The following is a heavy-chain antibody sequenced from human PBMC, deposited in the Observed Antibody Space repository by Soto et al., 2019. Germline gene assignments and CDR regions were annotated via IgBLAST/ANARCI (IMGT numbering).Heavy chain of an antibody. D-gene: IGHD2-15*01. CDR3: ARGAVLPDAFDI. CDR1: GGSISSGSYY. Sequence: SETLSLTCTVSGGSISSGSYYWSWIRQHPGKGLEWIGYIYYSGSTYYNPSLKSRVTISVDTSKNQFSLKLSSVTAADTAVYYCARGAVLPDAFDIWGQGTMVTVSS. J-gene: IGHJ3*02. V-gene: IGHV4-31*03. CDR2: IYYSGST.